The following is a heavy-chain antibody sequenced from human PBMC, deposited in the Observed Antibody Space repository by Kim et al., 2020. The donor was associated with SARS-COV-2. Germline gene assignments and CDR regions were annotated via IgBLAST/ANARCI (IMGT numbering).Heavy chain of an antibody. CDR2: IYWDDDK. CDR3: AHRLFCTSPANCYVKDQRNWFDP. CDR1: GFSLSTSGVG. V-gene: IGHV2-5*02. D-gene: IGHD2-2*01. J-gene: IGHJ5*02. Sequence: SGPTLVNPTQTLTLTCTFSGFSLSTSGVGVAWIRQPPGKALEYLALIYWDDDKRYRPSLRSRLTITKDTSKSQVVLTMTNMDPVDTGTYYCAHRLFCTSPANCYVKDQRNWFDPWGQGILVTVSS.